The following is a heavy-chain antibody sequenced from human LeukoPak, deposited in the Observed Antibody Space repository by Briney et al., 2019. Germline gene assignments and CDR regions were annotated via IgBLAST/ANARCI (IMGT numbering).Heavy chain of an antibody. Sequence: PGGSLRLSCAASGFTVSSNYMSWVRQAPGKGLEWVSVIYSGGSTYYADSVKGRFTISRDNPKNTLYLQMNSLRAEDTAVYHCTRDTVTTFRFRDYQHYGMDVWGQGTTVTVSS. V-gene: IGHV3-53*01. CDR2: IYSGGST. CDR1: GFTVSSNY. D-gene: IGHD4-17*01. J-gene: IGHJ6*02. CDR3: TRDTVTTFRFRDYQHYGMDV.